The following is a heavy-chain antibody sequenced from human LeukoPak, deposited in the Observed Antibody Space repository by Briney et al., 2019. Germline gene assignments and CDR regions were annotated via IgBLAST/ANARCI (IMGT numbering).Heavy chain of an antibody. J-gene: IGHJ4*02. CDR3: ARNENYGSGSYCDY. CDR1: GYNFTSYW. Sequence: GESLQISCKGSGYNFTSYWIGWVRQVPGKGLEWMGIIYPGDSDTRYSPSFQGQVTISADNSISTAYLQWSSLKASDTAMYYCARNENYGSGSYCDYWGQGTLVTVSS. D-gene: IGHD3-10*01. V-gene: IGHV5-51*01. CDR2: IYPGDSDT.